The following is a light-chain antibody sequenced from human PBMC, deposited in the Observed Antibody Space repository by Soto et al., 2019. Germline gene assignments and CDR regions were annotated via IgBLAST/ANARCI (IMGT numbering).Light chain of an antibody. CDR2: GES. V-gene: IGKV3-15*01. Sequence: EIVMTQSPATLSVSPGERATLSCRASQSVSSNLAWYQQKPGQAPRLLIYGESTRATCIPARFSGSGSGTEFTLTISSLQSEDFAVYYCQQYNNWPPWTFGQGTKLEIK. CDR1: QSVSSN. CDR3: QQYNNWPPWT. J-gene: IGKJ2*02.